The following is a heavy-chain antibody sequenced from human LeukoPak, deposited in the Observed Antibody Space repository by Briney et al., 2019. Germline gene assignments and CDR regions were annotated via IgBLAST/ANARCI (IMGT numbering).Heavy chain of an antibody. V-gene: IGHV4-31*03. CDR2: IYYSGST. CDR1: GGSISSGGYY. Sequence: PSQTLSLTCTVSGGSISSGGYYWSWIRQHPGKGLEWIGYIYYSGSTYYNPSLKSRVTISVDTSKNQFSLKLSSVTAADTAVYYCARQYDGGPLPYYYFDYWGQGTLVTVSS. D-gene: IGHD4-23*01. J-gene: IGHJ4*02. CDR3: ARQYDGGPLPYYYFDY.